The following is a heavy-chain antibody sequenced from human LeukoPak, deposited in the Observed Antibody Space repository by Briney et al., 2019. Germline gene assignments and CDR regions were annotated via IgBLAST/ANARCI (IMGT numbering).Heavy chain of an antibody. CDR3: ARAGSYWGARSFYDS. CDR2: ISWNSATI. D-gene: IGHD3-10*01. Sequence: GGSLRLSCAASGFTFDDYVMHWVRQVPGKGLEWVSGISWNSATIGYADSVQDRFTVSRDNAKSSLYLQMNSLRAEDTAVYYCARAGSYWGARSFYDSWGQGTLVTVSS. CDR1: GFTFDDYV. J-gene: IGHJ4*02. V-gene: IGHV3-9*01.